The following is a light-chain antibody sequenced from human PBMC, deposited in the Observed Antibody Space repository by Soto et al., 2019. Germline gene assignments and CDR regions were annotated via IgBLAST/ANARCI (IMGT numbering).Light chain of an antibody. J-gene: IGLJ1*01. CDR3: GAWDDSLNSVL. V-gene: IGLV1-47*02. CDR1: SSNIGSNY. Sequence: QSVLTQPPSASGTPGQRVTISCSGSSSNIGSNYVYWYQQFPGTAPRLLIYGNYQRPSGVPDRFSGSKSGTSASLAISGLRSEDQADYYCGAWDDSLNSVLFAAGKMGNVL. CDR2: GNY.